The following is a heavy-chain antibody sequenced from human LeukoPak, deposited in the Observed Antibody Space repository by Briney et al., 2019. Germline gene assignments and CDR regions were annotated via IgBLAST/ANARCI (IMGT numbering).Heavy chain of an antibody. CDR1: GFSFSTYW. Sequence: GGSLRLSCGASGFSFSTYWMSWVRQAPGKGLEWVSAIYSSGSTYYAASVKGRFTISRDNSKNTLYLQMNSLRAEDTAVYYCASRSLWYGEDYWGQGTLVTVSS. CDR2: IYSSGST. CDR3: ASRSLWYGEDY. V-gene: IGHV3-53*01. D-gene: IGHD3-10*01. J-gene: IGHJ4*02.